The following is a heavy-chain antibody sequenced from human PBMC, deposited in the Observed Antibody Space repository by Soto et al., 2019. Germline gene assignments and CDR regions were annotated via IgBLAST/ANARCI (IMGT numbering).Heavy chain of an antibody. Sequence: SEPLSLTCTVSRASIYTYSWTWIRQPAGKGLQWIGHIYSSGSANYSPSLKSRVSMSVESSKNQISLKLSSVTAADTDVYYCETIVGANDYWGQGTLVT. CDR3: ETIVGANDY. CDR2: IYSSGSA. CDR1: RASIYTYS. V-gene: IGHV4-4*07. J-gene: IGHJ4*02. D-gene: IGHD1-26*01.